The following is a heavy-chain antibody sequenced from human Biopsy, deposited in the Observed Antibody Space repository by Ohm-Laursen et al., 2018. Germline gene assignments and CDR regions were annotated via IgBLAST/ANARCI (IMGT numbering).Heavy chain of an antibody. CDR2: IDVSDYNT. Sequence: LRLSCAATGFTFHTYAMNWVRQAPGKGLEWVAHIDVSDYNTYYADSVRGRFTIYRDNSKQMVHLEINSLTADDTAVYYCVKQWGGYSFDSWGQGTLVTVSS. CDR3: VKQWGGYSFDS. D-gene: IGHD2-2*02. V-gene: IGHV3-23*01. J-gene: IGHJ5*01. CDR1: GFTFHTYA.